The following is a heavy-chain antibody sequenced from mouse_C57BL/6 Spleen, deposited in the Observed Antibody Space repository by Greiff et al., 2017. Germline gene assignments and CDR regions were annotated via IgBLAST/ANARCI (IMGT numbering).Heavy chain of an antibody. J-gene: IGHJ3*01. CDR2: INPSNGGT. CDR1: GYTFTSYW. D-gene: IGHD1-1*01. CDR3: AREEDYYGSSSFAY. Sequence: QVHVKQPGTELVKPGASVKLSCKASGYTFTSYWMHWVKQRPGQGLEWIGNINPSNGGTNYNEKFKSKATLTVDKSSSTAYMQLSSLTSEDSAVYYCAREEDYYGSSSFAYWGQGTLVTVSA. V-gene: IGHV1-53*01.